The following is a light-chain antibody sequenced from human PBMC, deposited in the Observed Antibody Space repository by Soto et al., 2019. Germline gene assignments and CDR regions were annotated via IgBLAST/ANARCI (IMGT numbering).Light chain of an antibody. CDR3: QHYTNLPLT. Sequence: EIVMTQSPATLFVSPGERATLSCRASHSVSSRLAWYQQKPGQAPRLLIYGASTRATGLPARFSGSGSGTEFTLTISSLQSEDFAVYYCQHYTNLPLTFGGGTRVDI. CDR2: GAS. V-gene: IGKV3-15*01. CDR1: HSVSSR. J-gene: IGKJ4*01.